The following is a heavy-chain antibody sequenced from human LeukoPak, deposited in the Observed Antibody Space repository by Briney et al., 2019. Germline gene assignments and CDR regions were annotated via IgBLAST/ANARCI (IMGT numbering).Heavy chain of an antibody. CDR1: GFTFSSYA. V-gene: IGHV3-48*03. CDR2: ISSSGSTI. Sequence: GGPLRLSCAASGFTFSSYAMSWVRQAPGKGLEWVSYISSSGSTIYYADSVKGRFTISRDNAKNSLYLQMNSLRAEDTAVYYCARDLGDQLLDPNAFDIWGQGTMVTVSS. CDR3: ARDLGDQLLDPNAFDI. D-gene: IGHD2-2*01. J-gene: IGHJ3*02.